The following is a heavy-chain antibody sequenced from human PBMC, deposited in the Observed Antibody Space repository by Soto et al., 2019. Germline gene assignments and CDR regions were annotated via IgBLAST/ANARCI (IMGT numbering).Heavy chain of an antibody. V-gene: IGHV2-5*02. CDR1: GFSFSTDGMG. J-gene: IGHJ4*02. CDR3: AHVYWAASGTRYYFDY. Sequence: QITLKESGPPLVKPTQTLTLTCTFSGFSFSTDGMGVGWIRQPPGKALEWLALIYWDDDKRFSPSLKSRLTITKDGSRNQVVLTLTNMDPADTGTYYCAHVYWAASGTRYYFDYWGQGTLVTVSS. D-gene: IGHD1-7*01. CDR2: IYWDDDK.